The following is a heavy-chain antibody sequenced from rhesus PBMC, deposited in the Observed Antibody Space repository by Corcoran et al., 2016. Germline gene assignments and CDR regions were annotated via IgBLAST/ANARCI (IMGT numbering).Heavy chain of an antibody. CDR3: ARVQYYNIWTGYFYGLDS. CDR2: IYWNDSK. D-gene: IGHD3-3*01. Sequence: QVTLKESGPALVKPTQTLTLTCTFSGFSISTTGTGVGWIRQPPGKALEWLASIYWNDSKYYSTSLKSRLTISKDTSKNQLVLTMTNMDPVDTATYYCARVQYYNIWTGYFYGLDSWGQGVVVTVSS. J-gene: IGHJ6*01. CDR1: GFSISTTGTG. V-gene: IGHV2-95*01.